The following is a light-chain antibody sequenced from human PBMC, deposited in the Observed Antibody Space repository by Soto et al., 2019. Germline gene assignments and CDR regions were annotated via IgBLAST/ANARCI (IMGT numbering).Light chain of an antibody. J-gene: IGKJ1*01. CDR3: QQYGSSPPT. CDR2: GAS. V-gene: IGKV3-20*01. Sequence: EIVLTQSPGTLSLSPGERATISCRASQSVSSSYLAWYQQKPGQAPRLLIYGASSRATGIPDRFSGSGSGTDFTLTINRLEPEDFALYYCQQYGSSPPTFGQGTKVDIK. CDR1: QSVSSSY.